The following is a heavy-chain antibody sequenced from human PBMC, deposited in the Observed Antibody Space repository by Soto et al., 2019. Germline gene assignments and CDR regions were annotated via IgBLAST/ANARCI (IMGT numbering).Heavy chain of an antibody. Sequence: SETLSLTCTVSGGSISSGGYYWSWIRQHPGKGLEWIGYIYYSGSTYYNPSLKSRVTISVDTSKNQFSLKLSSVTAADTAVYYCAGFPYYYDSSGYYNTLDYWGQGTLVTVSS. J-gene: IGHJ4*02. V-gene: IGHV4-31*02. CDR2: IYYSGST. CDR1: GGSISSGGYY. D-gene: IGHD3-22*01. CDR3: AGFPYYYDSSGYYNTLDY.